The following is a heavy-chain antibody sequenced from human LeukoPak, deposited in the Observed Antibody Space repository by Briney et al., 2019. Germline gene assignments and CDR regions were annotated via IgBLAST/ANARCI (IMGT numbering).Heavy chain of an antibody. V-gene: IGHV3-49*04. D-gene: IGHD3-16*01. Sequence: PGGSLRLSCTASGFTFGDYAMSWVRQAPGKGLEWGGFIRSKAYGGTTEYAASVKGRFTTSRDDSKSIAYLQMNSLKTEDTAVYYCTTGGMYNWFDPWGQGTLVTVSS. CDR1: GFTFGDYA. CDR2: IRSKAYGGTT. J-gene: IGHJ5*02. CDR3: TTGGMYNWFDP.